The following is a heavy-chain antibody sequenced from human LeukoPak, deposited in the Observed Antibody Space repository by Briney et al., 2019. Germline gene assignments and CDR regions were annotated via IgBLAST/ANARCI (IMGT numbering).Heavy chain of an antibody. D-gene: IGHD3-3*01. CDR2: IYHSGST. CDR3: ARGLTIFGVVTPLGHYFDY. J-gene: IGHJ4*02. Sequence: PSETLSLTCTVSGYSISSGYYWGWIRQPPGKGLEWIGSIYHSGSTYYNPSLKSRVTISVDTSKNQFSLKLSSVTAADTAAYYCARGLTIFGVVTPLGHYFDYWGQGTLVTVSS. V-gene: IGHV4-38-2*02. CDR1: GYSISSGYY.